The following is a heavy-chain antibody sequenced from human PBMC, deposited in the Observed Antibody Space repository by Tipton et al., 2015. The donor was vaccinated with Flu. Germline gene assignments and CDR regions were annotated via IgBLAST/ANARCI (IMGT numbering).Heavy chain of an antibody. CDR1: GYSFANYW. Sequence: QLVQSGAEVKKPGESLKISCKGSGYSFANYWIAWVRQMPGKGLEWMGIIYPGDSDTRYSPSFQGQVTISADKSISTAYLQWSSLKASDTAMYYCARHGGDCSRTSCSLYYYHGMDVWGQGTTVTVSS. CDR3: ARHGGDCSRTSCSLYYYHGMDV. CDR2: IYPGDSDT. D-gene: IGHD2-2*01. J-gene: IGHJ6*02. V-gene: IGHV5-51*01.